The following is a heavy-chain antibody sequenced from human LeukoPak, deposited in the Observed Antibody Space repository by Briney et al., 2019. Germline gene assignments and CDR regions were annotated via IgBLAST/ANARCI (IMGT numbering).Heavy chain of an antibody. CDR3: ASTHYDFWSGYPVSFDY. D-gene: IGHD3-3*01. Sequence: SQTLSLTCTVSGGSISSGSYYWSWIRQPAGKGLEWIGRIYTSGSTNYNPSLKSRVTMSVDTSKNQFSLKLSSVTAADTAVYYCASTHYDFWSGYPVSFDYWGQGTLVTVSS. J-gene: IGHJ4*02. CDR2: IYTSGST. V-gene: IGHV4-61*02. CDR1: GGSISSGSYY.